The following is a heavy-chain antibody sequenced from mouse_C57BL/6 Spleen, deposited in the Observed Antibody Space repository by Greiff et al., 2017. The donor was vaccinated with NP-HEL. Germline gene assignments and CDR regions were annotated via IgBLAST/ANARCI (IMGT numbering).Heavy chain of an antibody. D-gene: IGHD2-1*01. CDR1: GFTFSSYA. CDR2: ISDGGSYT. Sequence: EVQRVESGGGLVKPGGSLKLSCAASGFTFSSYAMSWVRQTPEKRLEWVATISDGGSYTYYPDNVKGRFTISRDNAKNNLYLQMSHLKSEDTAMYYCARDLIYPYFDYWGQGTTLTVSS. V-gene: IGHV5-4*01. CDR3: ARDLIYPYFDY. J-gene: IGHJ2*01.